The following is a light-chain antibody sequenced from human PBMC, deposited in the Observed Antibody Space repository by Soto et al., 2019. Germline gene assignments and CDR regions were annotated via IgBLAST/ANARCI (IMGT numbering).Light chain of an antibody. V-gene: IGKV3-11*01. CDR3: QQRSKWPPIFP. CDR2: DAS. J-gene: IGKJ3*01. CDR1: QSVSSY. Sequence: EIVLTQSPATLSLSPGERATLSCRASQSVSSYLAWYQQKPGQAPRLLIYDASNRATGIPARFSGSGSGTDFPPPIRRLKPENFAVLYWQQRSKWPPIFPFGPGTKVDIK.